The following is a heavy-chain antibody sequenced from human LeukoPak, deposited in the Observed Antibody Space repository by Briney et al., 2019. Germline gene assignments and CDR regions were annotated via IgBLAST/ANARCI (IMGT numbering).Heavy chain of an antibody. Sequence: PGGSLRLSCAASGFTVSSNYMSWVRQAPGKGLEWVSVIYSGGSTYYADSVNGRFTISRDNSKNTLYLQMNSLRAEDTAVYFCATSVGGNSISMAFDIWGQGTMVTVSS. D-gene: IGHD4-23*01. CDR2: IYSGGST. J-gene: IGHJ3*02. V-gene: IGHV3-53*01. CDR3: ATSVGGNSISMAFDI. CDR1: GFTVSSNY.